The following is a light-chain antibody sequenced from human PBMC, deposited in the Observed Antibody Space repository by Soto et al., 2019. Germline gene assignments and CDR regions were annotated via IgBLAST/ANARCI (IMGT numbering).Light chain of an antibody. Sequence: DIRMTQSPSSLSASVVDTVAITFRASQSISSHLNWYQQKPGKAPNLLMYTASNLQSGVPSRFSGSGSGTDFTLTISSLQPEDFATYYCQQSYSTPISFGQGTRLEIK. CDR1: QSISSH. CDR2: TAS. V-gene: IGKV1-39*01. CDR3: QQSYSTPIS. J-gene: IGKJ5*01.